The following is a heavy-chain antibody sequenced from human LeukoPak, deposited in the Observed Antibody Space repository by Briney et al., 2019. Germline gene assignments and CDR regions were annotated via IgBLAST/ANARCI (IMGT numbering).Heavy chain of an antibody. V-gene: IGHV3-21*01. CDR3: ARGELGDCSGGSCYFDY. D-gene: IGHD2-15*01. CDR1: RFTFSSYN. Sequence: GGSLRLSCVVSRFTFSSYNMHWVRQAPGKGLEWVSSIGSSSDYIHYADSLKGRFTISRDIAKNSLYLQMNSLKAEDTAVYYCARGELGDCSGGSCYFDYWGQGTLVTVSS. J-gene: IGHJ4*02. CDR2: IGSSSDYI.